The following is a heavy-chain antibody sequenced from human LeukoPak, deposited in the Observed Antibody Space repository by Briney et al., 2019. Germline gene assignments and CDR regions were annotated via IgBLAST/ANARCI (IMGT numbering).Heavy chain of an antibody. J-gene: IGHJ5*02. D-gene: IGHD3-22*01. CDR1: GGTFSSYA. CDR2: IIPILGIA. CDR3: ARQRGTMIAYWFDP. V-gene: IGHV1-69*04. Sequence: SVKVSCKASGGTFSSYAISWVRQAPGQGLEWMGRIIPILGIANYAQKFQGRVTITADKSTSTAYMELSSLRSEDTAVYYCARQRGTMIAYWFDPWGQGTLVTVSS.